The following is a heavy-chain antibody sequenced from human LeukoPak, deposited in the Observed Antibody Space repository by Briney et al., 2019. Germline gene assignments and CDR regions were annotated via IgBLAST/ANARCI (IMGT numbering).Heavy chain of an antibody. CDR1: GFTFTNYA. V-gene: IGHV3-23*01. CDR3: AKREKGTQGRFFDY. D-gene: IGHD2-15*01. CDR2: SREGICNT. Sequence: GGSLRLSCALSGFTFTNYAMTCVRESPGPGREAGSGSREGICNTYDAASMTGRFTISRHHSKKTLYLQMNSRRAEDTALYCWAKREKGTQGRFFDYWGQGTLVTVSS. J-gene: IGHJ4*02.